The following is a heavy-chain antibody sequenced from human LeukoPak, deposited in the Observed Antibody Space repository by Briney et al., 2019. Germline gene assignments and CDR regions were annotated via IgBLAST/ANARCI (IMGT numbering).Heavy chain of an antibody. CDR1: GGSITSYY. CDR2: IYYSGST. J-gene: IGHJ4*02. D-gene: IGHD5-24*01. Sequence: PSETLSLTCTVSGGSITSYYWSWIRQPPGKGLECIGYIYYSGSTYYNPSLKSRVTISVGTSKNQFSLKLSSVTAADTAVYYCARVRRDGYNSPDYWGQGTLVPVSS. CDR3: ARVRRDGYNSPDY. V-gene: IGHV4-59*01.